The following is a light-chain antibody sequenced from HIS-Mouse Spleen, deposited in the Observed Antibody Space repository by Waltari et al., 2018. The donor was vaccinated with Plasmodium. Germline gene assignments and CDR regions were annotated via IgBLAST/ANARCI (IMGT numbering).Light chain of an antibody. CDR1: SSDVGGYNS. CDR2: DVS. J-gene: IGLJ3*02. V-gene: IGLV2-11*01. Sequence: QSALTQPRSVSGSPGQSVTISCTGTSSDVGGYNSVSWYQQHPGKAPKLIIYDVSNRPAGVPDRFSGSKSGNTASLTISGLQAEDEADYYCCSYAGSYTWVFGGGTKLTVL. CDR3: CSYAGSYTWV.